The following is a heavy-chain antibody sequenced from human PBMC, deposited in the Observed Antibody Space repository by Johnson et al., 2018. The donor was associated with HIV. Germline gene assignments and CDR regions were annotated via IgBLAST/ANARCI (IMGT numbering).Heavy chain of an antibody. J-gene: IGHJ3*02. CDR2: ISYDGSNK. CDR3: AKDRRVYDMWICSSYESFDI. Sequence: VQVVESGGGVVRPGGSLRLSCAASGFTFDDYAMSWVRQPPGKGLEWVAVISYDGSNKYYADSVKGRFTISRDNSKNTLFLQMNSMRAEDTAVYYCAKDRRVYDMWICSSYESFDIWCQGTMVTVSS. V-gene: IGHV3-30-3*01. CDR1: GFTFDDYA. D-gene: IGHD3-9*01.